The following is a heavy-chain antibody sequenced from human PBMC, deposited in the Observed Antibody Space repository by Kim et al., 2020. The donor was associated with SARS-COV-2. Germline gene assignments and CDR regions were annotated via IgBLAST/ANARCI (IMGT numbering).Heavy chain of an antibody. CDR3: AKDTSGSHRGYYYYGMDV. D-gene: IGHD1-26*01. J-gene: IGHJ6*02. Sequence: KGRLTISRDNSKNTLYLQMNSLRAEDTAVYYCAKDTSGSHRGYYYYGMDVWGQGTTVTVSS. V-gene: IGHV3-23*01.